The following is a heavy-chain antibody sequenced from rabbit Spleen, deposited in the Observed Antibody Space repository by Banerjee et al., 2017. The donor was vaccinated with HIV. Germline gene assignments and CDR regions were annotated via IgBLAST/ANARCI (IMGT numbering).Heavy chain of an antibody. Sequence: QEQLVESGGGLVQPEGSLTLTCKASRFSFSDRDVMCWVRQAPGKGLEWIACINTATGKAVYASWAKGRFTISKTSSTTVTLQMTSLTAADTATYFCARDTSSSFSSYGMDLWGPGTLVTVS. CDR3: ARDTSSSFSSYGMDL. CDR2: INTATGKA. V-gene: IGHV1S45*01. J-gene: IGHJ6*01. D-gene: IGHD1-1*01. CDR1: RFSFSDRDV.